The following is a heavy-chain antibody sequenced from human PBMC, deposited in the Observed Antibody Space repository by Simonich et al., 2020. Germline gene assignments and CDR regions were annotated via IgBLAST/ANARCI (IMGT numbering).Heavy chain of an antibody. CDR1: GYTFTSYG. Sequence: QVQLVQSGAEVKKPGASVKVSCKASGYTFTSYGISWVRQAPGQGHEWMGMISANKGNTNYAQNLQGRITMTTDTSTSTAYMELRSLRSDDTAVYYCARSTTGTTAFDIWGQGTMVTVSS. D-gene: IGHD1-1*01. V-gene: IGHV1-18*01. CDR3: ARSTTGTTAFDI. CDR2: ISANKGNT. J-gene: IGHJ3*02.